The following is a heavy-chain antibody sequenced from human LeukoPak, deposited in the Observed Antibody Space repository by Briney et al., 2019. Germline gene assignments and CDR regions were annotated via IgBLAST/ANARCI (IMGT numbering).Heavy chain of an antibody. V-gene: IGHV3-48*01. J-gene: IGHJ4*02. CDR3: ATESSRSSAY. D-gene: IGHD6-6*01. Sequence: GGSLRLSCAASGFTFNNYAMNWVRQAPGKGLEWVSHISRSGSSIFYADSVKGRFTILRDNGQNSLYLQMSSLRAEDTAVYYCATESSRSSAYWGQGTLVTVSS. CDR2: ISRSGSSI. CDR1: GFTFNNYA.